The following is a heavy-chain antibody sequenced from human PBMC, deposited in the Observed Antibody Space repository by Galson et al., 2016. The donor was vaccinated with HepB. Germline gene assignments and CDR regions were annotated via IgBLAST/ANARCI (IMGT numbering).Heavy chain of an antibody. D-gene: IGHD6-13*01. Sequence: ETLSLTCTVSGGSLSTYYWSWIRQPPGKGLEWIGYVYYSGNTNYNPSLKSPITISVDTSKNQFSLKLSSVTAADTAVYYCARLQQLPRKDNYYYYAMDVWGQGTTVTVSS. J-gene: IGHJ6*02. CDR2: VYYSGNT. CDR1: GGSLSTYY. V-gene: IGHV4-59*01. CDR3: ARLQQLPRKDNYYYYAMDV.